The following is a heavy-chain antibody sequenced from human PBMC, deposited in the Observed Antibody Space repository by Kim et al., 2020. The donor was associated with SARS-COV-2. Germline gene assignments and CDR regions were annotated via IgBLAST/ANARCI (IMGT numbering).Heavy chain of an antibody. CDR2: IYYSGST. V-gene: IGHV4-39*01. J-gene: IGHJ4*02. CDR3: ARMGYSESAFWTFFDY. CDR1: GGSISSSLYY. D-gene: IGHD3-3*01. Sequence: SETLSLTCTVSGGSISSSLYYWGWIRQSPGKGLERIGSIYYSGSTYDNPPLKSRVTMSVDTSKNQFSLKLTSVTAADTAVYYCARMGYSESAFWTFFDYWGQGTQVTVSS.